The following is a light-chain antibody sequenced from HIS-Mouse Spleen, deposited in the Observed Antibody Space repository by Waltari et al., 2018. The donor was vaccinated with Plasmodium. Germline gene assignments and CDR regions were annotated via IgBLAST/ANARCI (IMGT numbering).Light chain of an antibody. CDR2: EGS. V-gene: IGLV2-23*03. J-gene: IGLJ2*01. CDR3: CSYAGSSTFVV. CDR1: SSDVGSYNL. Sequence: QSALPQPASVSGPPGQSITISCTGTSSDVGSYNLVSWYQQHPGKAPKLMIYEGSKRPSGVSNRFSGSKSGNTASLTISGLQAEDEADYYCCSYAGSSTFVVFGGGTKLTVL.